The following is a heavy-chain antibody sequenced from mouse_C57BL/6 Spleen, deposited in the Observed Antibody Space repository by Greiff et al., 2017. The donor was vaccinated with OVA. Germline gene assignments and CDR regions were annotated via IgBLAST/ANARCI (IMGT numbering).Heavy chain of an antibody. CDR2: ISYDGSN. CDR3: ARGRLGRDDY. V-gene: IGHV3-6*01. D-gene: IGHD4-1*01. J-gene: IGHJ2*01. CDR1: GYSITSGYY. Sequence: EVKLQESGPGLVKPSQSLSLTCSVTGYSITSGYYWNWIRQFPGNKLEWMGYISYDGSNNYNPSLKNRISITRDTSKNQFFLKLNSVTTEDTATYYCARGRLGRDDYWGQGTTLTVSS.